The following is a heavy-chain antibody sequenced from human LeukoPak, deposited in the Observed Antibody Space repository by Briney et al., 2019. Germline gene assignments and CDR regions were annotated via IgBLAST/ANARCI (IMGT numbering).Heavy chain of an antibody. J-gene: IGHJ4*02. CDR1: GYTFNTFG. V-gene: IGHV1-2*02. CDR2: INPNTGGT. D-gene: IGHD5-18*01. Sequence: ASVKVSCKASGYTFNTFGISWVRQAPGQGLEWMGWINPNTGGTNYAQKFQGRVTMTRDTSISTAYMDLSRLRSDDTAVYYCARPRAFSYGQMYYFDYWGQGALVTVSS. CDR3: ARPRAFSYGQMYYFDY.